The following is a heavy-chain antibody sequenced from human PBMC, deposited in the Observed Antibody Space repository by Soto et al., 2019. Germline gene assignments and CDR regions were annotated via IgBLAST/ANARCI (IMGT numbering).Heavy chain of an antibody. Sequence: SETLSLTCTVSGGSISSSSYYWGWIRQPPGKGLEWIGSIYYSGSTYYNPSLKSRVTISVDTSKNQFSLKLSSVTAADTAVYYCARTLPYGDYEYYYYYYYMDVWGKGTTVTVSS. CDR1: GGSISSSSYY. D-gene: IGHD4-17*01. V-gene: IGHV4-39*01. J-gene: IGHJ6*03. CDR2: IYYSGST. CDR3: ARTLPYGDYEYYYYYYYMDV.